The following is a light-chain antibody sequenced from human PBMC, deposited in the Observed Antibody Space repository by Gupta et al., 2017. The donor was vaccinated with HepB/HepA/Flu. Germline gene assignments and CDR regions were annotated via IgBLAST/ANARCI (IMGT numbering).Light chain of an antibody. CDR3: QQNDNSPYT. CDR2: DAS. V-gene: IGKV1-39*01. CDR1: QSISSE. J-gene: IGKJ2*01. Sequence: DIPMTPSPYSLSASVGDRVTITCRASQSISSELNWYQQTPGKAPKVLIYDASTLQSGVPSRFSGSGSGTDFTLTISRLHPEDFASYYCQQNDNSPYTFGLGTKVEIK.